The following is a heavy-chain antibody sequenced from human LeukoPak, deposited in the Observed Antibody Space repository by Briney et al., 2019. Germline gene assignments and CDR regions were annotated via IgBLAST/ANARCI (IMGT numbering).Heavy chain of an antibody. J-gene: IGHJ4*02. D-gene: IGHD3-10*01. CDR1: GYTFTGYY. Sequence: ASVKVSCKASGYTFTGYYMHWVRQAPGQGLEWMGWINPNSGGTNYAQKFQGRVTMTRDTSISTAYMELSRLRSDDTAVYYCARDSYGSGSYWLDHWGQGTLVTVSS. CDR2: INPNSGGT. CDR3: ARDSYGSGSYWLDH. V-gene: IGHV1-2*02.